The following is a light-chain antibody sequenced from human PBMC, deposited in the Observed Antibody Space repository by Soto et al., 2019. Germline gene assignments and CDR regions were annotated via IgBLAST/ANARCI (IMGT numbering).Light chain of an antibody. V-gene: IGKV3-20*01. Sequence: EIVLTQSPGTLSLSPGERATLSCRASQSVSSSYLAWYQQKPGQAPRLLIYGASSRATGIPDSFSGSGSGTDFTLTISRLEPEDFAVYYCQQLGSSPWTFGQGTKVEIK. CDR2: GAS. CDR3: QQLGSSPWT. CDR1: QSVSSSY. J-gene: IGKJ1*01.